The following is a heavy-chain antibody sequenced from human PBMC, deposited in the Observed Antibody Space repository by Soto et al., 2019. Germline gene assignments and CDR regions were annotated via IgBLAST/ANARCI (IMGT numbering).Heavy chain of an antibody. CDR2: IRSKAYGGTT. V-gene: IGHV3-49*03. J-gene: IGHJ4*02. CDR1: GFTFGDYA. Sequence: GGSLRLSCTASGFTFGDYAMSWFRQAPGKGLEWVGFIRSKAYGGTTEYAASVKGRFTISRDDSKSIAYLQMNSLKTEDTAVYYCTRDRVRGYSGYDGYFDYWGQGTLVTVSS. CDR3: TRDRVRGYSGYDGYFDY. D-gene: IGHD5-12*01.